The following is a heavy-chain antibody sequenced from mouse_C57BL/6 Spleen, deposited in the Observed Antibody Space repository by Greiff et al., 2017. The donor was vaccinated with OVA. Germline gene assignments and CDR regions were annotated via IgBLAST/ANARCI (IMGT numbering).Heavy chain of an antibody. CDR3: AVIYNGYPHFDY. J-gene: IGHJ2*01. D-gene: IGHD2-3*01. CDR1: GYTFTDYN. V-gene: IGHV1-18*01. Sequence: VQLQQSGPELVKPGASVKIPCKASGYTFTDYNMDWVKQSHGKSLEWIGDINPNNGGTIYNQKFKGKATVTVDKSSSTAYMELRSLTSEDTAVYDCAVIYNGYPHFDYWGQGTTLTVSS. CDR2: INPNNGGT.